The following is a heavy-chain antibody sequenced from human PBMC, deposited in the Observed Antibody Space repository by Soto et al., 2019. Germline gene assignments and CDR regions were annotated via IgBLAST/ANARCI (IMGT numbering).Heavy chain of an antibody. V-gene: IGHV3-53*01. CDR1: GFTVSNNY. J-gene: IGHJ4*02. CDR2: IYSGGYT. D-gene: IGHD3-10*01. CDR3: ATQAGGGGY. Sequence: EVQLVESGGGLIQPGGSLRLSCAVSGFTVSNNYMSWVRQAPGKGLEGVSVIYSGGYTAYGDSVKGRFTISRDNSKNTLYLQRNGPGADVTAFFYWATQAGGGGYWGQGTLVTVSS.